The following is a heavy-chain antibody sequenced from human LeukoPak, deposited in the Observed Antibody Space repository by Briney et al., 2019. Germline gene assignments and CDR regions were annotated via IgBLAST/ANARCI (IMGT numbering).Heavy chain of an antibody. J-gene: IGHJ4*02. Sequence: SQTLSLTCTVSGGSISSGDYYWSWIRQPPGKGLEWIGYIYYSGSTYYNPSLKSRVTISVDTSKNQFSLKLSSVTAADTAVYYCARAPLASYYYDSSGSLGYFDYWGQGTLVTVSS. D-gene: IGHD3-22*01. V-gene: IGHV4-30-4*08. CDR3: ARAPLASYYYDSSGSLGYFDY. CDR1: GGSISSGDYY. CDR2: IYYSGST.